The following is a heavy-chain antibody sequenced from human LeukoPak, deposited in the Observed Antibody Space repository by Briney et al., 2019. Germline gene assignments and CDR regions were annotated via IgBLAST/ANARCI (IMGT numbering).Heavy chain of an antibody. D-gene: IGHD2-15*01. V-gene: IGHV4-59*08. CDR2: VFHSGES. CDR3: AKRDSGFNAFEI. J-gene: IGHJ3*02. Sequence: PSETLSLTCTVSGASITSYYWNWIRQPPGKGLEWIGYVFHSGESNYNPPLKSRVTMSVDTSKNQFSLRLSSVTAADTAVYFCAKRDSGFNAFEIWGQGAMVTVSS. CDR1: GASITSYY.